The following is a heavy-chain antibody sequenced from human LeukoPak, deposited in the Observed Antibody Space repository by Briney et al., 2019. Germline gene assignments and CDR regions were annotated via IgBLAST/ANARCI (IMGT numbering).Heavy chain of an antibody. CDR2: ISYDGSNK. D-gene: IGHD2/OR15-2a*01. V-gene: IGHV3-30-3*01. Sequence: PGGSLRLSCAASGFTFSSYAMHWVRQAPGKGLEWVAVISYDGSNKYYADSVKGRFTISRDNSKNTLYLQMNSLRAEDTAVYYCARVIYARVAFDIWGQGTMVTVSS. CDR1: GFTFSSYA. CDR3: ARVIYARVAFDI. J-gene: IGHJ3*02.